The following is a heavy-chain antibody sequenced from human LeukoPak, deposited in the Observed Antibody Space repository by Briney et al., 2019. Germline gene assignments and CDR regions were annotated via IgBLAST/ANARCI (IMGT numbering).Heavy chain of an antibody. CDR1: GGTFSSYA. V-gene: IGHV3-30-3*01. CDR2: ISYDGSNK. J-gene: IGHJ6*02. Sequence: GASVKVSCRASGGTFSSYAISWVRQDPGKGLEWVAVISYDGSNKYYADSVKGRFTISRDNSKNTLYLQMNSLRAEDTAVYYCARGDLSPNYYYYYGMDVWGQGTTVTVSS. CDR3: ARGDLSPNYYYYYGMDV. D-gene: IGHD3-3*01.